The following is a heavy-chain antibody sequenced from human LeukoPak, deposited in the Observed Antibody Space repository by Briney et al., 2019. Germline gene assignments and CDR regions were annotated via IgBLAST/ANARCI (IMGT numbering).Heavy chain of an antibody. V-gene: IGHV4-59*08. CDR2: IYYSGST. D-gene: IGHD2-15*01. J-gene: IGHJ3*02. CDR3: ARFPSFYDLSGAANAFDI. CDR1: GGFISSYY. Sequence: SGTLSLTCTVSGGFISSYYWRWIRQPPGKGVEWVGYIYYSGSTNYNPSLKSRVTISVDTSKNQFSLKLSSVTAADTAVYYCARFPSFYDLSGAANAFDIWGQGTMVIVSS.